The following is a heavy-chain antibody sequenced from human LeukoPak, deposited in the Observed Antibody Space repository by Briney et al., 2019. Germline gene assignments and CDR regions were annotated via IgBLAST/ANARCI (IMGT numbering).Heavy chain of an antibody. CDR1: GFTFNNYA. V-gene: IGHV3-23*01. D-gene: IGHD6-13*01. CDR2: ISGSGINT. J-gene: IGHJ4*02. Sequence: GGSLRLSCAASGFTFNNYAMTWVRQAPGKGLEWVSGISGSGINTYYADSVKGRFTISRDNSKGTLYLQMNSLRAEDTAVYYCAKRYTSGWYQYYFDCWGQGTLVTVSS. CDR3: AKRYTSGWYQYYFDC.